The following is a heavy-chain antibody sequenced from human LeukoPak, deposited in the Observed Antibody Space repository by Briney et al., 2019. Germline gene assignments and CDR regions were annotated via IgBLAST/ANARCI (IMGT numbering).Heavy chain of an antibody. Sequence: PSETLSLTCTVSGGSISSYYWSWIRQPPGKGLEWIGYSYYSGYTNYNPSLKSRVTISVDTSKNQFSLKLSSVTAADTAVYYCARTTMVRGTYYMDVWGKGTTVTISS. CDR1: GGSISSYY. V-gene: IGHV4-59*01. D-gene: IGHD3-10*01. J-gene: IGHJ6*03. CDR3: ARTTMVRGTYYMDV. CDR2: SYYSGYT.